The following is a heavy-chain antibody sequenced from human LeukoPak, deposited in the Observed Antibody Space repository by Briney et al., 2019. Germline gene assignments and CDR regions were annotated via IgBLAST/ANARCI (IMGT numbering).Heavy chain of an antibody. CDR2: ISGRGGST. J-gene: IGHJ4*02. CDR1: GFTFSSYA. CDR3: AKERNLEIAVAGTIFDY. V-gene: IGHV3-23*01. D-gene: IGHD6-19*01. Sequence: GGSLRLSCTASGFTFSSYAMSWDSQAPGKGLEWVSSISGRGGSTYYADSVKGRFTISRDNSKNTLYLQMNSLRAEDTAVYYCAKERNLEIAVAGTIFDYWGQGTLVTVSS.